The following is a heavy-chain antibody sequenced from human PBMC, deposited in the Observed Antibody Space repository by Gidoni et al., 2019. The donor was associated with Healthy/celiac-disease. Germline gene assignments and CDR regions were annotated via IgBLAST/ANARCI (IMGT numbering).Heavy chain of an antibody. Sequence: QVQLQQWGAGRLKPPETLSLTCAVYGGSFSGYYWSWIRQPPGKGLEWIGEINHSGSTNYNPSLKSRVTISVDTSKNQFSLKLSSVTAAATAVYYCAREAGGYSSSRADYWGQGTLVTVSS. D-gene: IGHD6-13*01. CDR2: INHSGST. V-gene: IGHV4-34*01. CDR1: GGSFSGYY. J-gene: IGHJ4*02. CDR3: AREAGGYSSSRADY.